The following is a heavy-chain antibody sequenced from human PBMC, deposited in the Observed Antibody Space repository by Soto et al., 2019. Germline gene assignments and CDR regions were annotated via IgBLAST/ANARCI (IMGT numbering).Heavy chain of an antibody. CDR1: GFTFSSYA. J-gene: IGHJ3*02. D-gene: IGHD3-22*01. CDR2: ISGSGGST. CDR3: AKGPDYYDISGYYAFDI. Sequence: GGSLRLSCAASGFTFSSYAMSWVRQAPGKGLEWVSAISGSGGSTYYADSVKGRFTISRDNSKNTLYLQMNSLRAEDTAVYYCAKGPDYYDISGYYAFDIWGQGTMVTVSS. V-gene: IGHV3-23*01.